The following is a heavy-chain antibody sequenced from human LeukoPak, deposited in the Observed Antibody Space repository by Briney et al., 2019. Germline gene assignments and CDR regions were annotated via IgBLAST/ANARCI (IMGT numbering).Heavy chain of an antibody. Sequence: SVKVSCKASGGTFSSYTISWVRQAPGQGLEWRGRIIPIHGIANYAQKFQGRVTITADKSTSTAYMELSSLRSEDTAVYYCARVVRYSSSWEDYWGQGTLVTVSS. J-gene: IGHJ4*02. D-gene: IGHD6-13*01. CDR1: GGTFSSYT. CDR3: ARVVRYSSSWEDY. V-gene: IGHV1-69*02. CDR2: IIPIHGIA.